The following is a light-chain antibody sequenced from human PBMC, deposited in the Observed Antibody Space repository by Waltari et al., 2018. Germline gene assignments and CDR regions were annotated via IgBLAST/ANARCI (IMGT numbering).Light chain of an antibody. J-gene: IGKJ3*01. CDR3: QQYGSSPMT. Sequence: EIVLTQSPGTLSLSPGERATLSCRASQSVSSSYLAWYQQKPGQAPRLLIYGASNRATAIPDRFSGSGSGTDFTLTISRLEPEDFAVYYCQQYGSSPMTFGPGTKVDIK. CDR1: QSVSSSY. CDR2: GAS. V-gene: IGKV3-20*01.